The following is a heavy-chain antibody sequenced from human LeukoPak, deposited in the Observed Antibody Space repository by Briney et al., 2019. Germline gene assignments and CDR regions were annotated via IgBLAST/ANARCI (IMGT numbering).Heavy chain of an antibody. CDR1: GFTFSRYS. CDR3: TGPYDFWSGYYDYYYYMDV. Sequence: GGSLRLSCAASGFTFSRYSMNWVRQAPGKGLEWVSSISISSNYIYYTDSVKGRFTISRDNAKNSLYLQMNSLRAEDTAVYYCTGPYDFWSGYYDYYYYMDVWGKGTTVTVSS. CDR2: ISISSNYI. V-gene: IGHV3-21*01. D-gene: IGHD3-3*01. J-gene: IGHJ6*03.